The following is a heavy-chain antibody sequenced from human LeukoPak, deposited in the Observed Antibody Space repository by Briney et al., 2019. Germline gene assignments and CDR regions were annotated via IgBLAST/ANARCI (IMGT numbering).Heavy chain of an antibody. CDR3: ARGLSSSSWYISTWFDP. D-gene: IGHD6-13*01. J-gene: IGHJ5*02. V-gene: IGHV4-4*07. Sequence: SETLSLTCTVSGGSISSYYWSWIRQPAGKGLEWIGRIYTSGSTNYNPSLKSRVTMSVDTSKNQFSLKLSSVTAADTAVYYCARGLSSSSWYISTWFDPWGQGTLVTVSS. CDR1: GGSISSYY. CDR2: IYTSGST.